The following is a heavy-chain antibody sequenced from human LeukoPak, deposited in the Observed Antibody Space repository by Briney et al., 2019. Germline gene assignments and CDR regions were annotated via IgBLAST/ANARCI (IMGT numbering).Heavy chain of an antibody. J-gene: IGHJ4*02. CDR1: GGTFSSYA. CDR3: SSGYDPIRLDY. V-gene: IGHV1-69*13. D-gene: IGHD5-12*01. CDR2: IIPIFGTA. Sequence: SVRVSCKASGGTFSSYAISWVRQAPGQGLEWMGGIIPIFGTANYAQKFQGRVTITADESTSTAYMELSSLRSEDTAVYYCSSGYDPIRLDYWGQGTLVTVSS.